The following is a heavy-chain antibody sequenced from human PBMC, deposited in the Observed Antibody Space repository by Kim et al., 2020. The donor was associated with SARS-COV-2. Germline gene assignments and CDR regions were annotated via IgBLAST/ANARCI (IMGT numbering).Heavy chain of an antibody. J-gene: IGHJ4*02. Sequence: KYGQKVQGRVFMTTDTSTNIAYLELLSLRSDDTAIYYCARGAYGDVSFDYWGQGTLVTVSS. V-gene: IGHV1-18*01. D-gene: IGHD4-17*01. CDR3: ARGAYGDVSFDY.